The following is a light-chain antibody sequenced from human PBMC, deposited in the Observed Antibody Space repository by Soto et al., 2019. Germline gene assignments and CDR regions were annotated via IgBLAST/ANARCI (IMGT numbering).Light chain of an antibody. J-gene: IGLJ1*01. Sequence: QSVLTQPASVSGSPGQSITISCVGTSGDIGDYNYVSWYQQHPGKVPKVIIYDVSNRPSGVSYRSSGTKSGNTASLTVSGLQAEDEADYYCCSYTRSGTLSFGTGTKVTVL. CDR3: CSYTRSGTLS. V-gene: IGLV2-14*01. CDR2: DVS. CDR1: SGDIGDYNY.